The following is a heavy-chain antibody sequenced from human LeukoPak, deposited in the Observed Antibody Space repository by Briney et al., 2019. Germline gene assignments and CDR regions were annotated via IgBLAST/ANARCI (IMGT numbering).Heavy chain of an antibody. CDR3: AREGYSGSPHDAFDI. D-gene: IGHD1-26*01. J-gene: IGHJ3*02. V-gene: IGHV3-23*01. CDR2: ISRSGGTT. CDR1: GFTFSSYD. Sequence: GGSLRLSCAASGFTFSSYDMTWVRQTPGKGLEWVALISRSGGTTYYADSVKGRFTISRDNSKNTLYLQMNSLSAEDTAVYYCAREGYSGSPHDAFDIWGQGTMVTVSS.